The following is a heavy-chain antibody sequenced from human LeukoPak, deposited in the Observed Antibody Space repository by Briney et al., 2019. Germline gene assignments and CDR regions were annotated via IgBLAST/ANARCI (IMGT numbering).Heavy chain of an antibody. D-gene: IGHD5-12*01. V-gene: IGHV1-69*13. CDR2: IIPIFGTA. CDR3: ARARGYDGYFDY. Sequence: SVKVSCKASGGTFISYAISWVRQAPGQGLEWMGGIIPIFGTANYAQKFQGRVTITADESTSTAYMELSSLRSEDTAVYYCARARGYDGYFDYWGQGTLVTVSS. CDR1: GGTFISYA. J-gene: IGHJ4*02.